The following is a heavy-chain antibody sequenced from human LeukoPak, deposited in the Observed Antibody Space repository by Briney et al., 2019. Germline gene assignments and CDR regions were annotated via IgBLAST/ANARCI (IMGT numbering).Heavy chain of an antibody. CDR3: ARSISDSSGYYYPDY. J-gene: IGHJ4*02. CDR1: VFSLSTSGMC. V-gene: IGHV2-70*11. Sequence: SGPALVKPTQTLTLTCTFSVFSLSTSGMCASWIRQPPGKALEWLARIDWDDDKYYSTSLKTRLTISKDTSKNQVVLTMTNMDPVDTATYYCARSISDSSGYYYPDYWGQGTLVTVSS. CDR2: IDWDDDK. D-gene: IGHD3-22*01.